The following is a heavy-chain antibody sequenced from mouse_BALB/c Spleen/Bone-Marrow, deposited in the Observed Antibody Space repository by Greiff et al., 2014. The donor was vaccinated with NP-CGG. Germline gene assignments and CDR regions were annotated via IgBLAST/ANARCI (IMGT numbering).Heavy chain of an antibody. CDR2: IWSDGST. Sequence: QVQLQESGPGLVAPSQSLSITCTVSRFSLTTYVLHWVRQPPGKALEWLVVIWSDGSTTYNSALKSRLSISKDNSKSQVFLKMSSLQTDDTAMYYCATSLLRPAMDYWGQGTSVTVSS. CDR3: ATSLLRPAMDY. D-gene: IGHD1-2*01. CDR1: RFSLTTYV. J-gene: IGHJ4*01. V-gene: IGHV2-6*02.